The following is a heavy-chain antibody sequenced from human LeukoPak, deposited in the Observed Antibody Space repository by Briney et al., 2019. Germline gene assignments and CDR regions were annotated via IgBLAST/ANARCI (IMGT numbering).Heavy chain of an antibody. J-gene: IGHJ5*02. CDR3: ARSSMVDAASPGT. CDR2: INPNSGVT. Sequence: ASVKVSCKASGYTFTGYYIHWVRQAPGQGLELKGRINPNSGVTNYAQKFQGRVTMTRDTSISTAYMDLSSLTYDDTAFYYCARSSMVDAASPGTWGQGTLVTVSS. D-gene: IGHD2-15*01. V-gene: IGHV1-2*06. CDR1: GYTFTGYY.